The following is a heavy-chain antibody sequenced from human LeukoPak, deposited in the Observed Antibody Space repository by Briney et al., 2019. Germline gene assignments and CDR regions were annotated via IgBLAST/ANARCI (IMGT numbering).Heavy chain of an antibody. J-gene: IGHJ6*03. CDR1: GGSISSYY. V-gene: IGHV4-59*01. CDR3: ARDRYYYYMDV. CDR2: IYYSGST. Sequence: SETLSLTCTVSGGSISSYYWSWIRQPPGKGLEWIGYIYYSGSTNYNPSLKGRVTISVDTSKNQFSLKLSSVTAADTAVYYCARDRYYYYMDVWGKGTTVTISS.